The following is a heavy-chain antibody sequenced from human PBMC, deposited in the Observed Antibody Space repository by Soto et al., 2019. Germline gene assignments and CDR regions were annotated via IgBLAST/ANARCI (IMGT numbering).Heavy chain of an antibody. CDR3: AKLPYYDFWSGYSYGMDV. CDR1: GFTFSSYA. J-gene: IGHJ6*02. V-gene: IGHV3-23*01. Sequence: VGSLRLSCAASGFTFSSYAMSWVRQAPGKGLEWVSAISGSGGSTYYADSVKGRFTISRDNSKNTLYLQMNSLRAEDTAVYYCAKLPYYDFWSGYSYGMDVWGQGTTVTVSS. CDR2: ISGSGGST. D-gene: IGHD3-3*01.